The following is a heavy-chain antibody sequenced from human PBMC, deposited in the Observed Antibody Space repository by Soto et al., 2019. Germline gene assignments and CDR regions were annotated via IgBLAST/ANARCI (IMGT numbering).Heavy chain of an antibody. J-gene: IGHJ4*02. Sequence: GASVKVSCKASGYTFTGYYMHWVRQAPGQGLEWMGWINPNSGGTNYAQKFQGWVTMTRDTSISTAYMELSRLRSDDTAVYYCARGYCSSTSCSYFDYWGQGTLVTVSS. CDR1: GYTFTGYY. D-gene: IGHD2-2*01. CDR2: INPNSGGT. V-gene: IGHV1-2*04. CDR3: ARGYCSSTSCSYFDY.